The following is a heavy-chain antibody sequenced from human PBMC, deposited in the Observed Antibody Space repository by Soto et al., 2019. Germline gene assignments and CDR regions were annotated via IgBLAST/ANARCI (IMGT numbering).Heavy chain of an antibody. CDR3: ARDLGIAAAGTIFD. J-gene: IGHJ4*02. Sequence: QVQLVESGGGVVQPGRSLRLSCAASGFTFSRYGMHWVRQAPGKGLEWVAVIWYDGSNKYYADSVKGRFTISRDNSKNTLYLQMNSLRAEDTAVYYCARDLGIAAAGTIFDWGQGTLVTVSS. D-gene: IGHD6-13*01. CDR2: IWYDGSNK. CDR1: GFTFSRYG. V-gene: IGHV3-33*01.